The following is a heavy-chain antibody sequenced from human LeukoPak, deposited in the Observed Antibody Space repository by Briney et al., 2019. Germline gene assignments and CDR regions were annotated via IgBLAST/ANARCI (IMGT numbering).Heavy chain of an antibody. J-gene: IGHJ4*02. D-gene: IGHD5-18*01. Sequence: GGSLRLSCAASGFTVSSNYMSWVRQAPGKGLEWVSVIYSGGNTYYADSVKGRFTISRDNSKNTLYLQMNSLRAEETAVYYCARGKGYSYGLYYFDYWGQGTLVTVSS. CDR1: GFTVSSNY. V-gene: IGHV3-53*01. CDR2: IYSGGNT. CDR3: ARGKGYSYGLYYFDY.